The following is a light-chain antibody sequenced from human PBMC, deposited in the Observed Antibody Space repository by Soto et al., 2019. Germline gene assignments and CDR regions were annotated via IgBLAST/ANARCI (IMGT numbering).Light chain of an antibody. V-gene: IGKV1-12*01. CDR3: QQANSFPTIT. CDR2: GAS. J-gene: IGKJ5*01. CDR1: QGISSY. Sequence: DIQLTQSPSSRSSSVGDRVTITCRVSQGISSYLNWYRQKPGKAPKLLIYGASNLQSGVPSRFNGSGSGTEFTLTISSLQTQDFATYYCQQANSFPTITFGQGTRLEIK.